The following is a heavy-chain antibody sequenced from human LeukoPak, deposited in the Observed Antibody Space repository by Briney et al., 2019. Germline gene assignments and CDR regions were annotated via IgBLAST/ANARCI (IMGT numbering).Heavy chain of an antibody. D-gene: IGHD3-22*01. J-gene: IGHJ1*01. CDR2: INSDGSST. CDR1: GFTFSSYW. Sequence: PGRSLRLSCAASGFTFSSYWMPSVRQAPGQELVWVSRINSDGSSTSYADSVKGRFTISRDNAKNTLYLQMNSLRAEDTAVYYCARGTYYYDSSAYYSEYFQHWGQGTLVTVSS. V-gene: IGHV3-74*01. CDR3: ARGTYYYDSSAYYSEYFQH.